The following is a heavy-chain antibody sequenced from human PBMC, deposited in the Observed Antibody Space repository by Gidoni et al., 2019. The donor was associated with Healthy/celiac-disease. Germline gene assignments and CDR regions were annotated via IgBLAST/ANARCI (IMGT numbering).Heavy chain of an antibody. D-gene: IGHD3-22*01. CDR3: VKGGGMIVLSHAFDI. Sequence: EVQLVSPGVGLLQPGEYMRRTCSASGITFSSYAMHWVRQAPGKGLEYVSAISSNGGSTYYADSVKGRFTISRDNYKFTMYRQMSSLRAEDTAVYYCVKGGGMIVLSHAFDIWGQVTMVTVSS. V-gene: IGHV3-64D*06. J-gene: IGHJ3*02. CDR2: ISSNGGST. CDR1: GITFSSYA.